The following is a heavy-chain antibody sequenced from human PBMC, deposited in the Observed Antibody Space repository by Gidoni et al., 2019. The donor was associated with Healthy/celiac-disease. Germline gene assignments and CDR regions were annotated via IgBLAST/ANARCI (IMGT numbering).Heavy chain of an antibody. CDR3: ARHGSSPGDY. J-gene: IGHJ4*02. CDR1: GRSVSSGSYY. V-gene: IGHV4-61*01. D-gene: IGHD6-13*01. Sequence: QVQLQESGPGLVKPSETLSLTCTVSGRSVSSGSYYWRWIRQPPGKGLEWIGYIYYSGSNNYNPSLKSRVTISVDTSKNQFSLKLSSVTAADTAVYYCARHGSSPGDYWGQGTLVTVSS. CDR2: IYYSGSN.